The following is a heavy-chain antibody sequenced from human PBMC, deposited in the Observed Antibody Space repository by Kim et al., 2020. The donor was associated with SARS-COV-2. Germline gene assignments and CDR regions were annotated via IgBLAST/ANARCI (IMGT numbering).Heavy chain of an antibody. Sequence: LKSRVTISVDTSKNQFSLKLSSVTAADTAVYYCARAGYYYDSSGYYPLDYWGQGTLVTVSS. J-gene: IGHJ4*02. CDR3: ARAGYYYDSSGYYPLDY. D-gene: IGHD3-22*01. V-gene: IGHV4-31*02.